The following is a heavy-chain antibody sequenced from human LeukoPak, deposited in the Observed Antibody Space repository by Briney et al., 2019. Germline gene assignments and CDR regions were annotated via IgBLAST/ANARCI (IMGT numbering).Heavy chain of an antibody. J-gene: IGHJ5*02. D-gene: IGHD3-16*01. CDR2: ISSSGSTI. V-gene: IGHV3-11*01. CDR3: ARGGEVNWFDP. Sequence: GGSLRLSCAASGFTFSDYYLSWIRQAPGKGLEWVSYISSSGSTIYYADSVKGRFTISSGNAKTTLNLQRSSLRAEDPAGFYFARGGEVNWFDPWGEGTLVTVSS. CDR1: GFTFSDYY.